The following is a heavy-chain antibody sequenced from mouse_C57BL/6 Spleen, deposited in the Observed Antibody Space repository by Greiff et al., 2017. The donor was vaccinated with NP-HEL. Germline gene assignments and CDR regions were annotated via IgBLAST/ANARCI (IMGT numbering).Heavy chain of an antibody. D-gene: IGHD2-1*01. J-gene: IGHJ3*01. V-gene: IGHV2-9-1*01. CDR3: ARNEGRGNYVAAWCAY. CDR2: IWTGGGT. Sequence: VKLVESGPGLVAPSQSLSITCTVSGFSLTSYAISWVRQPPGKGLEWLGVIWTGGGTNYNSALKSRLSISKDNSKSQVFLKMNSLQTDDTARYYCARNEGRGNYVAAWCAYWGQGTLVTVSA. CDR1: GFSLTSYA.